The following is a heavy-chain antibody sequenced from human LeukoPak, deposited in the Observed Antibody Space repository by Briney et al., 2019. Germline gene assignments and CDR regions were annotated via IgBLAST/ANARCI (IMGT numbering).Heavy chain of an antibody. Sequence: GGSLRLSCAASGFTFSSYSMNWVRQAPGKGLEWVANIKQDGSEKYYVDSVKGRFTISRDNAKNSLYLQMNSLRAEDTAVYYCARDKSITMVRGRSYYYYYMDVWGKGTTVTVSS. CDR1: GFTFSSYS. V-gene: IGHV3-7*01. CDR3: ARDKSITMVRGRSYYYYYMDV. D-gene: IGHD3-10*01. CDR2: IKQDGSEK. J-gene: IGHJ6*03.